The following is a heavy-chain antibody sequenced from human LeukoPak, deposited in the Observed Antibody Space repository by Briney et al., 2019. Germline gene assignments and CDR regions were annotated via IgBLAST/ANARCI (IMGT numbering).Heavy chain of an antibody. CDR3: AKGSVAAHYFFNY. CDR2: ISVSGSTT. D-gene: IGHD2-15*01. J-gene: IGHJ4*02. Sequence: GGSLRLSCAASGFTVSSNYMSWVRQAPGKGLEWVSSISVSGSTTYYADSVKGRFTISRDNSKNTLYLQVNSLSAGDTAIYYCAKGSVAAHYFFNYWGQGTLVTVSS. CDR1: GFTVSSNY. V-gene: IGHV3-23*01.